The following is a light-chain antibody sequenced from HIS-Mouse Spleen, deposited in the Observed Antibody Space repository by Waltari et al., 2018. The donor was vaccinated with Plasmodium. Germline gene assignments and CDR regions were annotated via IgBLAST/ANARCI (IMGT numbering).Light chain of an antibody. J-gene: IGKJ1*01. CDR3: QQYYSFPQT. CDR2: AAS. V-gene: IGKV1D-8*02. CDR1: HGISSS. Sequence: AIWMTQSPSLLSASTGDRVTISRRMSHGISSSLALYQQKPGTAPALLIYAASTLQSGVPARFSGSGSGTDFTLTISCLQSEDFATYYGQQYYSFPQTFGQGTKVEIK.